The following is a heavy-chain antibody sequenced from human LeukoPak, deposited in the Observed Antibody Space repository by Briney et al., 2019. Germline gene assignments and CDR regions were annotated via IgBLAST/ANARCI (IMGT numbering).Heavy chain of an antibody. J-gene: IGHJ4*02. CDR3: ARVGDRNTPKY. D-gene: IGHD1-26*01. V-gene: IGHV1-18*01. CDR1: GYTFTSYG. CDR2: SSGYNGNT. Sequence: ASVKVSCKASGYTFTSYGIIWVQQAPGQGLEWMGWSSGYNGNTKNAQKLQGRVTMTTDTSTSTAYMELRSLRSDDTAVYYCARVGDRNTPKYWGQGTLVTVSS.